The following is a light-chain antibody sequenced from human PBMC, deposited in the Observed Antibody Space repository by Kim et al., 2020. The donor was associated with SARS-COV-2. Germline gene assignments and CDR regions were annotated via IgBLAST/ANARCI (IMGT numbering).Light chain of an antibody. J-gene: IGKJ1*01. CDR1: QSVSSNY. Sequence: SPGESATLSCRASQSVSSNYLAWYQQKPGQAPRLLIYGASSRATGIPDRFSGSGSGTDFTLTISRLEPEDFAIYYCQQYGISPWTFGQGTKVDIK. V-gene: IGKV3-20*01. CDR2: GAS. CDR3: QQYGISPWT.